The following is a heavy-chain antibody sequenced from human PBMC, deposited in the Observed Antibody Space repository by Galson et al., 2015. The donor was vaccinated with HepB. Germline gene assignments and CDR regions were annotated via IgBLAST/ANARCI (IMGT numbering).Heavy chain of an antibody. CDR1: GFTFSSYA. CDR2: ISGSGGST. CDR3: AKGLITIFAPEVEAYDY. V-gene: IGHV3-23*01. D-gene: IGHD3-3*01. Sequence: SLRLSCAASGFTFSSYAMSWVRQAPGKGLEWVSAISGSGGSTYYADSVKGRFTISRDNSKNTLYLQMNSLRAEDTAVYYCAKGLITIFAPEVEAYDYWGQGTLVTVSS. J-gene: IGHJ4*02.